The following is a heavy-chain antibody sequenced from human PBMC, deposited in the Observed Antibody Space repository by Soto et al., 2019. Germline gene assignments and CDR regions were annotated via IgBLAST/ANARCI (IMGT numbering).Heavy chain of an antibody. CDR3: AKNPTHNYYYYGMDV. J-gene: IGHJ6*02. CDR2: ISYDGSNK. CDR1: GFTFSSYG. V-gene: IGHV3-30*18. Sequence: QVQLVESGGGVVQPGRSLRLSCAASGFTFSSYGMHWVRQAPGKGLEWVAVISYDGSNKYYADSVKGRFTISRDNSKNTLYLQINSLRAEDTAVYYCAKNPTHNYYYYGMDVWGQGTTVTVSS.